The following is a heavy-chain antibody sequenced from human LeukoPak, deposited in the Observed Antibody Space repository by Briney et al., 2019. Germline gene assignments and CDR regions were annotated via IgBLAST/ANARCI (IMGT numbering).Heavy chain of an antibody. CDR3: ARSFVSSALYYYYGMDV. CDR2: IYYSGST. J-gene: IGHJ6*02. Sequence: PSETLSLTCTVSGGSISSSSYYWGWIRQPPGKGLEWIGYIYYSGSTYYNPSLKSRVTISVDTSKNQFSLKLSSVTAADTAVYYCARSFVSSALYYYYGMDVWGQGTTVTVSS. D-gene: IGHD2/OR15-2a*01. V-gene: IGHV4-31*03. CDR1: GGSISSSSYY.